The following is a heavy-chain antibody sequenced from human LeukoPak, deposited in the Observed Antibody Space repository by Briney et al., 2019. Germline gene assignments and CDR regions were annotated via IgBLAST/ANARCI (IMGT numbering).Heavy chain of an antibody. D-gene: IGHD5-24*01. CDR2: ISWKSGTI. CDR3: VKARRDGYNSWGIFDY. Sequence: GGSLRLSCAASGFTFDEYTMHWVRQAPGKGLEWVSGISWKSGTIGYADSVKGRSTISRDNAKNSLYLQMNSLRVEDMALYYCVKARRDGYNSWGIFDYWGQGTLVTVSS. CDR1: GFTFDEYT. J-gene: IGHJ4*02. V-gene: IGHV3-9*03.